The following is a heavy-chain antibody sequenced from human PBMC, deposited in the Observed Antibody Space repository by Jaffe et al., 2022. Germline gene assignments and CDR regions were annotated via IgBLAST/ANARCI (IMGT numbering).Heavy chain of an antibody. J-gene: IGHJ4*02. V-gene: IGHV3-7*05. D-gene: IGHD3-9*01. CDR3: ARDHRVLRYFDCCPYYFDY. CDR1: GFTFSSYW. CDR2: IKQDGSEK. Sequence: EVQLVESGGGLVQPGGSLRLSCAASGFTFSSYWMSWVRQAPGKGLEWVANIKQDGSEKYYVDSVKGRFTISRDNAKNSLYLQMNSLRAEDTAVYYCARDHRVLRYFDCCPYYFDYWGQGTLVTVSS.